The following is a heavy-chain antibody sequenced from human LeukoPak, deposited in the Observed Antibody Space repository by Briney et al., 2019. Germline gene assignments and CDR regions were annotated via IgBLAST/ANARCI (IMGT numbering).Heavy chain of an antibody. J-gene: IGHJ4*02. V-gene: IGHV3-21*01. D-gene: IGHD6-19*01. CDR1: GFTFSSYS. CDR3: AKALWVAGYFDY. Sequence: GGSLRLSCAASGFTFSSYSLNWVRQAPGKGLEWVSSISGSSSYIYYADSVKGRFTISRDNSKNTVYLQMNSLRAEDTAVYYCAKALWVAGYFDYWGQGTLVTVSS. CDR2: ISGSSSYI.